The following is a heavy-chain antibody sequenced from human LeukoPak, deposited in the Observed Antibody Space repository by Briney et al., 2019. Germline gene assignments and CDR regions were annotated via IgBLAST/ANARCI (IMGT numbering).Heavy chain of an antibody. D-gene: IGHD2-8*02. V-gene: IGHV4-59*08. J-gene: IGHJ4*02. CDR2: ISDIGSI. Sequence: SETLSLTCTVSGGSISSYYWSWIRQPPGKGLEWIAYISDIGSINYNPPLKSRVTISLDTSKNQFSLKLSSVTAADTAVYYCAGHHPRNTVDFWGQGTLVTASS. CDR3: AGHHPRNTVDF. CDR1: GGSISSYY.